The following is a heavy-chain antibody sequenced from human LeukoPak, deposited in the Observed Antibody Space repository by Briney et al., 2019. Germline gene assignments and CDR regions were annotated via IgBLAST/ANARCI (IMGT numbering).Heavy chain of an antibody. J-gene: IGHJ4*02. CDR1: GFTFSSYG. CDR3: AKSAETSSGPPGYFDY. D-gene: IGHD3-22*01. Sequence: PGGSLRLSCAASGFTFSSYGMHWVRQAPGKGLEWVAFIRYDGSNKYYADSVKGRFTISRDNSKNTLYLQMNSLRAEDMALYYCAKSAETSSGPPGYFDYWGQGTLVTVSS. CDR2: IRYDGSNK. V-gene: IGHV3-30*02.